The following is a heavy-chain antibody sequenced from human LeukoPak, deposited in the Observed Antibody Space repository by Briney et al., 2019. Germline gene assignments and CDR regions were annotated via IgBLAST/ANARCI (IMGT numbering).Heavy chain of an antibody. CDR3: ARDSVGVGGWYFDY. CDR1: GFTFSTFA. Sequence: GGSLRLSCAASGFTFSTFAMGWVRQAPGKGLEWVANIKQDGSEKYYVDSVKGRFTISRDNAKNSLYLQMNSLRAEDTAVYYCARDSVGVGGWYFDYWGQGTLVTVSS. V-gene: IGHV3-7*01. CDR2: IKQDGSEK. D-gene: IGHD6-19*01. J-gene: IGHJ4*02.